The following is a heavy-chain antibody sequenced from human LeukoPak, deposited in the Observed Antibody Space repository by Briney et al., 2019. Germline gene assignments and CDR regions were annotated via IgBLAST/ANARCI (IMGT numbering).Heavy chain of an antibody. CDR2: IYYSGST. CDR3: ARDTYYDFWSGYYEPFYYYYGMDV. Sequence: SETLSLTCTVSGGSISSSSYYWGWIRQPPGTGLEWIGSIYYSGSTYYNPSLKSRVTISVDTSKNQFSLKLSSVTAADTAVYYCARDTYYDFWSGYYEPFYYYYGMDVWGQGTTVTVSS. J-gene: IGHJ6*02. D-gene: IGHD3-3*01. V-gene: IGHV4-39*01. CDR1: GGSISSSSYY.